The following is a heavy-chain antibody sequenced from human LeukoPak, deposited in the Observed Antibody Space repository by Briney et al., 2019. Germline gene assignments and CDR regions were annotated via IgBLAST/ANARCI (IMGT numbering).Heavy chain of an antibody. CDR3: ARDLGISGWYAPPLAYFDY. V-gene: IGHV1-2*02. CDR1: GYTFTGYC. CDR2: INPKSGGT. D-gene: IGHD6-19*01. Sequence: ASVKVSCKASGYTFTGYCMHWVRQAPGQGLEWMGWINPKSGGTSYAQKFQGRVTMTRDTSISTTYMELSRLRSDDTAVYYCARDLGISGWYAPPLAYFDYWGQGTLVTVSS. J-gene: IGHJ4*02.